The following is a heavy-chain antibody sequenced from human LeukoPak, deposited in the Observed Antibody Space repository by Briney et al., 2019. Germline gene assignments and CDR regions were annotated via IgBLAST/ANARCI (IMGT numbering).Heavy chain of an antibody. CDR3: ATRNVGWFGEFTFDY. CDR1: GYTFTSYD. V-gene: IGHV1-8*01. Sequence: ASVKASCKASGYTFTSYDINWVRQATGQGLEWMGWMNPNSGNTGYAQKFQGRVTITADKSTSTAYMELSSLRSEDTAVYYCATRNVGWFGEFTFDYWGQGTLVTVSS. CDR2: MNPNSGNT. J-gene: IGHJ4*02. D-gene: IGHD3-10*01.